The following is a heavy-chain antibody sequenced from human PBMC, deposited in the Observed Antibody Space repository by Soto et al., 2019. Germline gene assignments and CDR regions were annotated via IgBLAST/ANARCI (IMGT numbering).Heavy chain of an antibody. CDR2: IDGSSDYT. J-gene: IGHJ4*02. D-gene: IGHD2-8*01. V-gene: IGHV3-11*06. CDR1: GFLFTDYY. Sequence: QVQLVESGGGLVKPGGSLRLSCTASGFLFTDYYMSWIRQPPGKGLEWLAYIDGSSDYTNSADSVKGRFTISRENAKNSVFLQMNNPRADDTAVYYCARDLRFSSTNYFDFWGRGTLVTVSS. CDR3: ARDLRFSSTNYFDF.